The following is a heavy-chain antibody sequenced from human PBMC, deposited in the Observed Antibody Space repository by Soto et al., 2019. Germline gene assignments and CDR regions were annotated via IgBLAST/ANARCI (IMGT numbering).Heavy chain of an antibody. D-gene: IGHD3-16*01. J-gene: IGHJ6*03. Sequence: EVQLLESGGGLVQPGGSLRLSCAASGFTVSSYAMSWVRQAPGKGLEWVSAISGSGSTYSADSVKGRFPISRDSSKNTVYLEMNSLRAEATAVYYCAKALRFTFTTGYYMDVWGRGTTVTVSS. CDR3: AKALRFTFTTGYYMDV. CDR2: ISGSGST. V-gene: IGHV3-23*01. CDR1: GFTVSSYA.